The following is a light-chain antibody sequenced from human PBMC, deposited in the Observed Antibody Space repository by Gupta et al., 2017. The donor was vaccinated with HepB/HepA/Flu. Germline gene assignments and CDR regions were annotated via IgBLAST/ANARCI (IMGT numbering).Light chain of an antibody. CDR2: GAS. Sequence: EIVITQSPATLSVSPGERATLSCRASQSVSSNLAWYQQKPGQAPRLLIYGASTRATGIPARFSGSGSGTEFTLTISSLQSEDFAVYYCQQENNWPWPFGQGTKVEIK. J-gene: IGKJ1*01. V-gene: IGKV3-15*01. CDR1: QSVSSN. CDR3: QQENNWPWP.